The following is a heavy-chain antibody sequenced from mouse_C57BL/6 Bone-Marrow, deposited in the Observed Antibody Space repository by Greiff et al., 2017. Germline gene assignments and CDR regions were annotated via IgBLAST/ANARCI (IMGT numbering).Heavy chain of an antibody. J-gene: IGHJ4*01. CDR2: IYPGSGST. Sequence: QVQLQQPGAELVKPGASVKMSCKASGYTFTSYWITWVKQRPGQGLEWIGVIYPGSGSTNYNEKFKSKATLTVDTSSSTAYMQLSSRTSEDSAVYYCARRYGRHYYAMDYWGQGTSVTVSS. V-gene: IGHV1-55*01. D-gene: IGHD1-1*01. CDR1: GYTFTSYW. CDR3: ARRYGRHYYAMDY.